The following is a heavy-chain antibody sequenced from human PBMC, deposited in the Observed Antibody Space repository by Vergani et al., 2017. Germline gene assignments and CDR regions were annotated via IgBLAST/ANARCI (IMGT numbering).Heavy chain of an antibody. J-gene: IGHJ4*02. CDR1: GFTFCSYA. CDR3: ARDGDYGDFFDY. Sequence: QVQLVESGGGVVQPGRSLRLSCAASGFTFCSYAMHWVRQAPGKGLEWVAVISYDGSNKYYADSVKGRFTISRDNSKNTLYLQMNSLRAEDTAVYYCARDGDYGDFFDYWGQGTLVTVSS. CDR2: ISYDGSNK. D-gene: IGHD4-17*01. V-gene: IGHV3-30-3*01.